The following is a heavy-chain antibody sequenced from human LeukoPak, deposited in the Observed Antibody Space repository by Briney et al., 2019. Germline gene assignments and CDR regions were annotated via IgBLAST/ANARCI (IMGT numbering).Heavy chain of an antibody. J-gene: IGHJ4*02. Sequence: PGGSLRLSCAASGFTFNSYSMNWVRQAPGKGLEWVSSIGSRSSSIYYADSVKGRFTISRDNAKNTLYLQMNSLRAEDTAVYYCARDLLGNSGSYLRHPNGPPFDYWGQGTLVTVSS. V-gene: IGHV3-21*01. CDR1: GFTFNSYS. CDR3: ARDLLGNSGSYLRHPNGPPFDY. D-gene: IGHD1-26*01. CDR2: IGSRSSSI.